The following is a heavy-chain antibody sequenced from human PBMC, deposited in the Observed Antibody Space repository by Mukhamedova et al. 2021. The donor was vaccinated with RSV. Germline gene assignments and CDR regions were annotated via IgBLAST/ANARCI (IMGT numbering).Heavy chain of an antibody. D-gene: IGHD3-3*01. CDR1: GFTFRNYA. CDR3: ARSDTIFGF. CDR2: ISFDETNK. Sequence: GFTFRNYAMHWVRQAPGKGLEWVAVISFDETNKYYADSVKGRFTISRDNSKNTGYLQMNSLRREDTAVYFCARSDTIFGFWG. J-gene: IGHJ2*01. V-gene: IGHV3-30*01.